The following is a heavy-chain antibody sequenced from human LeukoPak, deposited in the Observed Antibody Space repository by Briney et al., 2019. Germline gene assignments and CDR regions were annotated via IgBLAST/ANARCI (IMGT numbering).Heavy chain of an antibody. CDR1: GFTFSSYG. J-gene: IGHJ6*02. Sequence: GGSLRLSCAASGFTFSSYGMHWVRQAPGKGLEWVAVIWYDGSNKYYADSVKGRFTISRDNSKNTLYLQMNSLRVEDTVVYYCARPGISYSSGWYREAYYYYGMDVWGQGTTVTVSS. V-gene: IGHV3-33*01. CDR2: IWYDGSNK. CDR3: ARPGISYSSGWYREAYYYYGMDV. D-gene: IGHD6-19*01.